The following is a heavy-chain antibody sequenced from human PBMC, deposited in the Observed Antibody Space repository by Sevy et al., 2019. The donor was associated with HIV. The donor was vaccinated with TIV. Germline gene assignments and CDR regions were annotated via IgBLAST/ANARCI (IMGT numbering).Heavy chain of an antibody. D-gene: IGHD4-17*01. CDR2: IYHTGNT. Sequence: SETLSLTCAVPGGSISSGGYSWSWIRQPPGKGLEWIGYIYHTGNTYYNPSLKSRVTISVDRSKNQFSLKLSSVTAADTAVYYCARAAARVTTVTHFDYWGQGTLVTVSS. V-gene: IGHV4-30-2*01. CDR3: ARAAARVTTVTHFDY. CDR1: GGSISSGGYS. J-gene: IGHJ4*02.